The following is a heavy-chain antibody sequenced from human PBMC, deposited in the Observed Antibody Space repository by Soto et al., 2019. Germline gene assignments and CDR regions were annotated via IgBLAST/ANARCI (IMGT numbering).Heavy chain of an antibody. CDR1: GGSISSGGYS. CDR3: ARVPSP. J-gene: IGHJ4*02. V-gene: IGHV4-30-2*01. Sequence: QLQLQESGSGLVKPSQTRSLTCAVPGGSISSGGYSWSGIRQPPGKGLEWIGYNYHSGSTYYNPSLKSRVTISVERSKNQFSLNLSSVTAADTAVYYCARVPSPWGQGTLVTVSS. CDR2: NYHSGST.